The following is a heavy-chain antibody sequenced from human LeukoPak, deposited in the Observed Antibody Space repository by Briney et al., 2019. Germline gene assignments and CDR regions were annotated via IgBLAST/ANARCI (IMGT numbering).Heavy chain of an antibody. CDR1: GYTFTSYY. CDR2: INPSGGST. D-gene: IGHD1-26*01. Sequence: ASVKVSCKASGYTFTSYYMHWVRQAPGQGLEWMGIINPSGGSTSYAQKFQGRVTMTRGTSTSTVYMELSSLRSEDTAVYYCAVGGRIVGATSGRFDPWGQGTLVTVSS. CDR3: AVGGRIVGATSGRFDP. V-gene: IGHV1-46*01. J-gene: IGHJ5*02.